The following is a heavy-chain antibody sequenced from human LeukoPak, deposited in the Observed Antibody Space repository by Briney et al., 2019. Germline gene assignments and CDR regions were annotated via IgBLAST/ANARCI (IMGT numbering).Heavy chain of an antibody. Sequence: PGGSLRLSCAASGFTFSSYAMSWGRQAPGKGLEWVSAISGSGGSTYYADSVKGRFTISRDNSKNTLYLQMNSLRAEDTAVYYCAKDLRRITMVRGVIPWFDPWGQGTLVTVSS. CDR3: AKDLRRITMVRGVIPWFDP. V-gene: IGHV3-23*01. J-gene: IGHJ5*02. D-gene: IGHD3-10*01. CDR2: ISGSGGST. CDR1: GFTFSSYA.